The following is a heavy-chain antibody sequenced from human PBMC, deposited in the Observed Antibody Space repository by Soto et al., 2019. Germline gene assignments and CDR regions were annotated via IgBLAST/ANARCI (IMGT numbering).Heavy chain of an antibody. CDR3: ARESEDLTSNFDY. Sequence: SLRLSCAASGFTFTRYSMNWVRQAPGKGLEWVSSISSTTNYIYYADSMKGRFTVSRDNAKNSVYLEMNSLSAEDTAVYYCARESEDLTSNFDYWGQGTLVTVSS. CDR1: GFTFTRYS. J-gene: IGHJ4*02. V-gene: IGHV3-21*01. CDR2: ISSTTNYI.